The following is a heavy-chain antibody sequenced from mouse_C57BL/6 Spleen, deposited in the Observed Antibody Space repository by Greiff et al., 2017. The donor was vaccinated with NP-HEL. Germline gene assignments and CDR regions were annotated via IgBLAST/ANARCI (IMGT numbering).Heavy chain of an antibody. CDR3: ATLYDPLYAMDY. Sequence: EVMLVESGGGLVKPGGSLKLSCAASGLTFSDYGMHWVRQAPEKGLEWVAYISSGSSTIYYADTVKGRFTISRDNAKNTLFLQMTSLRSEDTAMYYCATLYDPLYAMDYWGQGTSVTVSS. J-gene: IGHJ4*01. D-gene: IGHD2-3*01. CDR1: GLTFSDYG. V-gene: IGHV5-17*01. CDR2: ISSGSSTI.